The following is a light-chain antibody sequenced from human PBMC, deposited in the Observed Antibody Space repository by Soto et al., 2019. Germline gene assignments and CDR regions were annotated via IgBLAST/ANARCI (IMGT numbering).Light chain of an antibody. CDR3: QQYGSSPWT. V-gene: IGKV3-20*01. CDR1: ESVASNY. J-gene: IGKJ1*01. CDR2: GAS. Sequence: IVLTQSPGTLSLSPGEGATLSCRASESVASNYLAWYQQKPGQAPRLLFYGASIRATGIPDRFSGSGSGTDFNLTLTRLQTEDFAVYECQQYGSSPWTSGQGTKVDI.